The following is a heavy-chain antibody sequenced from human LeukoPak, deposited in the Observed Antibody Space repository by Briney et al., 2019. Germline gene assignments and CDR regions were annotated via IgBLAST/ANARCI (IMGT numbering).Heavy chain of an antibody. Sequence: PGGSLRLSCASSGFTFRSYWMSWVRQARGKGLEGVANINQDGREKNYVDSVRGRFIISRDNAKNSLYLQMNSLRVEDTAVYYCARWVLDYWGQGTLVTVSS. V-gene: IGHV3-7*05. D-gene: IGHD2-2*03. CDR1: GFTFRSYW. CDR2: INQDGREK. CDR3: ARWVLDY. J-gene: IGHJ4*02.